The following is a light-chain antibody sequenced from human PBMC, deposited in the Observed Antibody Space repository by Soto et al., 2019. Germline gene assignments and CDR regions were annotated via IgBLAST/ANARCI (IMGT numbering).Light chain of an antibody. CDR3: QSYDSSLSGFYV. J-gene: IGLJ1*01. CDR2: GNS. CDR1: SSNIGAGYD. Sequence: QSVLTQPPSVSGAPGQRVTISCTGSSSNIGAGYDVHWYQQLPGTAPKLLIYGNSNRPSGVPDRFSGSKCGTPASLAITGVQAEDEADYYCQSYDSSLSGFYVFGTGTKVTVL. V-gene: IGLV1-40*01.